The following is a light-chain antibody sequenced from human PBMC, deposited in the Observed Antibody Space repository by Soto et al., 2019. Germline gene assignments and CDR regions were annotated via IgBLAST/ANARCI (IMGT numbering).Light chain of an antibody. J-gene: IGKJ4*01. V-gene: IGKV3-11*01. CDR3: QQGSDWPLT. Sequence: SVLPPSPVTLSLPPGERAPLSCRASQSVSSFLAWYQQKPGQAPRLLIYEASNRATGIPARFSGSGSGTDFTLTTNSLEPEDFAFYYCQQGSDWPLTFGGGTKVDIK. CDR1: QSVSSF. CDR2: EAS.